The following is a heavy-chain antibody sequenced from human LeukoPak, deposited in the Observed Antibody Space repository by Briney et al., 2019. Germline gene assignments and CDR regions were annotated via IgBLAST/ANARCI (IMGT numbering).Heavy chain of an antibody. CDR1: GFTFSSYE. V-gene: IGHV3-48*03. D-gene: IGHD3-22*01. CDR2: ISSSGSTI. J-gene: IGHJ4*02. CDR3: ARDQDYYDSSGYYYAVDY. Sequence: GGSLRLSCAASGFTFSSYEMNWVRQAPGKGLEWVSYISSSGSTIYYADSVKGRFTISRDNAKNSLYLQMNSLRAEDTAVYYCARDQDYYDSSGYYYAVDYWGQGTLVTVSS.